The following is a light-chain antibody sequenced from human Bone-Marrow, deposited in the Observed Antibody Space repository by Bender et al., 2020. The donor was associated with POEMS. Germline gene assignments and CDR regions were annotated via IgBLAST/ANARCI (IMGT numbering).Light chain of an antibody. J-gene: IGLJ2*01. CDR1: NIGSKS. CDR2: DDS. CDR3: CSYAGSTTV. V-gene: IGLV3-21*02. Sequence: SYVLTQPPSVSVAPGQTARITCGGNNIGSKSVHWYQQTPGQAPVLVVYDDSDRPSGASNRFSGSKSGNTASLTISGLQAEDEADYYCCSYAGSTTVFGGGTRLTVL.